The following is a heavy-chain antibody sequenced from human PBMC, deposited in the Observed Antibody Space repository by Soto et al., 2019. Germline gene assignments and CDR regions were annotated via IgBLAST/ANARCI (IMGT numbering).Heavy chain of an antibody. J-gene: IGHJ4*02. V-gene: IGHV1-8*01. CDR1: GYTFTSHD. CDR2: MNPNSGNT. Sequence: QVQLVQTGAEVKKSGASVKVSCKASGYTFTSHDINWVRQATGQGLEWMGWMNPNSGNTGYAQKFQGRVTMTRNTSISTAYMELSSLRSEDTAVYYCARWDYGDYARFDYWGQGTLVTVSS. CDR3: ARWDYGDYARFDY. D-gene: IGHD4-17*01.